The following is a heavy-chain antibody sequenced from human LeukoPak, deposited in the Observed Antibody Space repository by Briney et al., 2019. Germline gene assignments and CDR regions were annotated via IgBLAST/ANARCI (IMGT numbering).Heavy chain of an antibody. V-gene: IGHV4-39*07. CDR2: IYYSGST. CDR3: ARAESDVGGQLVIDY. J-gene: IGHJ4*02. CDR1: GGSISSSSYY. D-gene: IGHD1-1*01. Sequence: SSETLSLTCTVSGGSISSSSYYWGWIRQPPGKGLEWIGSIYYSGSTNYNPSLKSRVTISVDTSKNQFSLKLSSVTAADTAVYYCARAESDVGGQLVIDYWGQGTLVTVSS.